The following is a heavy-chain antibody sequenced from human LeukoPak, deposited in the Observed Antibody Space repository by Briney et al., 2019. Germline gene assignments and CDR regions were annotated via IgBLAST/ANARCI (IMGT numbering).Heavy chain of an antibody. V-gene: IGHV4-4*07. CDR2: IYTNGNT. D-gene: IGHD6-19*01. J-gene: IGHJ5*02. CDR3: ARDRSGSSSFDP. Sequence: PSETPSLTCTVSGGSISSYFWAWIRQPAGKGLEWIGRIYTNGNTDYNPSLKSRVTVSVDTSKNQFSLRLSSVTAADTAVYYCARDRSGSSSFDPWGQGTLVTVSS. CDR1: GGSISSYF.